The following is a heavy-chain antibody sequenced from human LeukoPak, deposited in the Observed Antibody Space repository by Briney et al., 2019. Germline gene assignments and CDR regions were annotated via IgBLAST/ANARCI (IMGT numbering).Heavy chain of an antibody. J-gene: IGHJ6*02. CDR2: INNDGSST. Sequence: GGSLRLSCAASEFTLSNYWMHWVRQAPGNGLVWVSRINNDGSSTSYVDSVKGRFTVSRDNAKSTVYLQMISLGDEDTAVYYCAREKPADYGSGSYDLQYYYFGMDVWGQGTTVTVSS. D-gene: IGHD3-10*01. V-gene: IGHV3-74*01. CDR3: AREKPADYGSGSYDLQYYYFGMDV. CDR1: EFTLSNYW.